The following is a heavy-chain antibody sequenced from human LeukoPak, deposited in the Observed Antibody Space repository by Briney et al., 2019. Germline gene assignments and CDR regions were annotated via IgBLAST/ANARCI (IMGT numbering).Heavy chain of an antibody. CDR1: GYTFTRNS. D-gene: IGHD2-2*01. V-gene: IGHV1-18*01. CDR3: ARGYWDCSSASCYPKYYSYYGMDV. Sequence: SVNLSRTASGYTFTRNSNSWVRHRPGQGLELKGWAIISYGDRNYAHKHHGRVTMTTDTSTTTAYMELRSLRSDDTALYYCARGYWDCSSASCYPKYYSYYGMDVWGQGTTVTVSS. J-gene: IGHJ6*02. CDR2: AIISYGDR.